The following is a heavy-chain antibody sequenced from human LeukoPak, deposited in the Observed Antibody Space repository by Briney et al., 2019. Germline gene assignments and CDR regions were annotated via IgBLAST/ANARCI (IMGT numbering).Heavy chain of an antibody. D-gene: IGHD3-3*01. V-gene: IGHV3-48*01. Sequence: PGGSLRLSCAASGFTFSSYSMNWVRQAPGKGLEWVSYISSSSSTIYYADSVKGRFTISRDNAKNSLYLQMNSLRAEDTAVYYCARPYYDFWSGYSPPNYWGQGTLVTVSS. CDR3: ARPYYDFWSGYSPPNY. J-gene: IGHJ4*02. CDR1: GFTFSSYS. CDR2: ISSSSSTI.